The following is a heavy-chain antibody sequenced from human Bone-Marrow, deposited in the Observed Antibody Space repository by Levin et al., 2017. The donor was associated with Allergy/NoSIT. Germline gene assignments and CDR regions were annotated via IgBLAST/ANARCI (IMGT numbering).Heavy chain of an antibody. CDR2: ISSSSGYI. Sequence: GESLKISCAASGFTFSSYSMNWVRQAPGKGLEWVSFISSSSGYIYYADSVKGRFTISRDNAKSPLYLQMNSLTAEDSAVYYCARITVWGTVSPERRDSWGQGVLVTVSS. CDR3: ARITVWGTVSPERRDS. V-gene: IGHV3-21*01. CDR1: GFTFSSYS. J-gene: IGHJ4*02. D-gene: IGHD3-16*01.